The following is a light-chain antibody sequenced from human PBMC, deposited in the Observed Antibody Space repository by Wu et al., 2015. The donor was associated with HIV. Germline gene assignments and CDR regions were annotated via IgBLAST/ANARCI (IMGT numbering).Light chain of an antibody. V-gene: IGKV1-39*01. J-gene: IGKJ1*01. CDR2: AAS. CDR3: QQTYYTPWT. CDR1: QDIGNF. Sequence: DIHMTHSPPSLSASVGDRVTITCRASQDIGNFLNWYQQKPGKAPKLLIYAASSLHSGAPSRFSGTGSGAAFTLTINSLQLEDFATYYCQQTYYTPWTFGQGTTVEIK.